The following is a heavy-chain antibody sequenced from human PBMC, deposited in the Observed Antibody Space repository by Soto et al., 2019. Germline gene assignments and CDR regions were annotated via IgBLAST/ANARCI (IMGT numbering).Heavy chain of an antibody. J-gene: IGHJ4*02. CDR3: ARFAMVRPNDY. Sequence: QVHLVQSGAEVKKPGASVKVSCKASGYIFTTYGISWVRQAPGQGLEWMGWISPFNGNTNYAQKFQGRVTMTTDASTITAYMELRSLRSDDTAVYYCARFAMVRPNDYWGQGTLVTVSS. CDR2: ISPFNGNT. CDR1: GYIFTTYG. D-gene: IGHD3-10*01. V-gene: IGHV1-18*01.